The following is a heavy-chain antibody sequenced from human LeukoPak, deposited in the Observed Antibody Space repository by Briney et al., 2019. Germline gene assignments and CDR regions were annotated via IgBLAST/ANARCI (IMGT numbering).Heavy chain of an antibody. CDR2: IYYTGST. D-gene: IGHD6-13*01. J-gene: IGHJ4*02. CDR1: GGSISSGGYF. Sequence: SETLSLTCTVSGGSISSGGYFWTWIRQHPGKGLEWIGHIYYTGSTYYNPSLKSRVTISVDTSKNQFSLKLSSVTAADTAVYYCAREKVGYGSSWFLDYWGRGTLVTVSS. V-gene: IGHV4-31*03. CDR3: AREKVGYGSSWFLDY.